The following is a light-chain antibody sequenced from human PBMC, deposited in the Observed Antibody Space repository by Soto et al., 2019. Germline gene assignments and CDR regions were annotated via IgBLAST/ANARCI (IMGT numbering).Light chain of an antibody. CDR3: QQSYSTTWT. Sequence: DIQMIQSPSSLSASVGDRVTITCRASQSIDHHLNWYQQKPGRAPKLLMDAASRMQSGVPSRFSGSGTGTEFTLTINSLQPEDFATYYCQQSYSTTWTFGQGTKVEI. J-gene: IGKJ1*01. CDR1: QSIDHH. V-gene: IGKV1-39*01. CDR2: AAS.